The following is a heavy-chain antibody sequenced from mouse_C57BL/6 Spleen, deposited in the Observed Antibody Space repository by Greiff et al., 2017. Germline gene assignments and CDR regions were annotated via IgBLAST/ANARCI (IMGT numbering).Heavy chain of an antibody. J-gene: IGHJ2*01. CDR2: INPYNGGT. CDR1: GYTFTDYY. Sequence: EVKLMESGPVLVKPGASVKMSCKASGYTFTDYYMNWVKQSHGKSLEWLGVINPYNGGTSYNQKFTGKATLTVDKSSSTSDMELNSLTSEDSSVYYCARSDYYYGRGDYWGQGTTLTVSS. CDR3: ARSDYYYGRGDY. V-gene: IGHV1-19*01. D-gene: IGHD2-4*01.